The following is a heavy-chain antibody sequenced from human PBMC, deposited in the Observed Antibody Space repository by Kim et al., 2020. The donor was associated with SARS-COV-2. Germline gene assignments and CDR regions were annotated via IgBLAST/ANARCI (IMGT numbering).Heavy chain of an antibody. D-gene: IGHD6-19*01. CDR2: T. J-gene: IGHJ4*02. CDR3: ARGSGWAFDY. Sequence: TKYTQKFRGSVTITRDTTASTADMGLSSLRSEDTAVYYCARGSGWAFDYWGQGTLVTVAS. V-gene: IGHV1-3*01.